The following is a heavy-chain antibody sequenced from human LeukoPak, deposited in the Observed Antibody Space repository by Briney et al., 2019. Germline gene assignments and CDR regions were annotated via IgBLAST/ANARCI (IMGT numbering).Heavy chain of an antibody. V-gene: IGHV4-39*01. CDR3: ARRKSFYDSSGYFDH. CDR2: IYYSGDT. D-gene: IGHD3-22*01. Sequence: SETLSLTCTVSGDSIRSTSYYWGWIRQPPGKGLEWIGSIYYSGDTYYNPSLKSRVTIAVDTSKNQFSPKLNSVTAADTAVYYCARRKSFYDSSGYFDHWGRGTLVTVS. CDR1: GDSIRSTSYY. J-gene: IGHJ4*02.